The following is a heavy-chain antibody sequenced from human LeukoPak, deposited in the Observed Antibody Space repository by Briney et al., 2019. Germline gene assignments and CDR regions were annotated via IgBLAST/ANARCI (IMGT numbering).Heavy chain of an antibody. V-gene: IGHV1-8*01. Sequence: ASVKVSCKASVYTFTSYDINWVLQATGQGLEWMGWMNPTSGHTGYAQNFQGRVTMTRDSSISTAYMELNSLTSEDTAVYYCARSPVGVRKKHDFWGQGTLVIVSS. CDR3: ARSPVGVRKKHDF. D-gene: IGHD3-10*01. J-gene: IGHJ4*02. CDR1: VYTFTSYD. CDR2: MNPTSGHT.